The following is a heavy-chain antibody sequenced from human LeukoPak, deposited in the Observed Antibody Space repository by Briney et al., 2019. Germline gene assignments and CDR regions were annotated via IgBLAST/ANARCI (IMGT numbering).Heavy chain of an antibody. CDR3: ARDGGSSGYHDALDI. V-gene: IGHV3-33*01. D-gene: IGHD3-22*01. Sequence: PGRSLRLSCAPSGFTFSSYGMHWVRQAPGRGLEWVALIWYDGRNKYYADSVKGRFTISRDNSKNTLSLQLNSLRDEDTAVYYCARDGGSSGYHDALDIWGQGTMVTVSA. CDR2: IWYDGRNK. CDR1: GFTFSSYG. J-gene: IGHJ3*02.